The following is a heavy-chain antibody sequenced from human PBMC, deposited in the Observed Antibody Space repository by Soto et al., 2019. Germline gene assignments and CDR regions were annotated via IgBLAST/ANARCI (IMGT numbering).Heavy chain of an antibody. CDR2: IIPILGIA. V-gene: IGHV1-69*02. CDR1: GGTFSSYT. CDR3: ARGRYGGIPTSGGMDG. Sequence: QVQLVHSGAEVKKPGSSVKVSCKASGGTFSSYTISWVRQAPGQGLEWVGRIIPILGIANYAQKFQGGVTITADKSTSTAYMELSSLRSEDTAVYYCARGRYGGIPTSGGMDGWGQGTTVTVSS. J-gene: IGHJ6*02. D-gene: IGHD2-15*01.